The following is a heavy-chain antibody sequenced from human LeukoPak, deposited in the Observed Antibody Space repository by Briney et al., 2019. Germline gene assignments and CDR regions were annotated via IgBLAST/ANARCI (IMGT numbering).Heavy chain of an antibody. CDR1: GYTFSKYD. V-gene: IGHV1-8*01. J-gene: IGHJ4*02. CDR2: MKPNSGQT. D-gene: IGHD1/OR15-1a*01. Sequence: ASVKVSCKTSGYTFSKYDVTWVRQASGQGLEWMGWMKPNSGQTGYAQRFQGRIIMTRITSISTAYMQLNNLTSEDTATYYCARSPPETTYSDFWGQGTLVTVSS. CDR3: ARSPPETTYSDF.